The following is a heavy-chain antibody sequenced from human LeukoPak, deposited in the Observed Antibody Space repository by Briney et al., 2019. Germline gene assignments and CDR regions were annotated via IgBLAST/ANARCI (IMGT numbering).Heavy chain of an antibody. CDR2: IYYSGST. CDR3: ARDRDYGSGSYYMGSGFDY. CDR1: GGSISSYY. J-gene: IGHJ4*02. V-gene: IGHV4-59*01. D-gene: IGHD3-10*01. Sequence: PSETLSLTCTVSGGSISSYYWSWIRQPPGKGLEWIGYIYYSGSTNYNPSLKSRVTISVDTSKNQFSLKLSSVTAADTAVYYCARDRDYGSGSYYMGSGFDYWGQGTLVTVSS.